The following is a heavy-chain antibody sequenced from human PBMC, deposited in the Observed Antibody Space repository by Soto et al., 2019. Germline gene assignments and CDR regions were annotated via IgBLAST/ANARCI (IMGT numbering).Heavy chain of an antibody. V-gene: IGHV3-53*01. CDR1: GFTVSSNY. Sequence: GGSLRLSCAASGFTVSSNYMSWVRQAPGKGLEWVSVIYSGGSTYYADSVKGRFTISRDNSKNTLYLQMNSLRAEDTAVYYCAKAGGDRGYCSSTSCFEHNYYYYYGMDVWGQGTTVTVSS. J-gene: IGHJ6*02. CDR2: IYSGGST. CDR3: AKAGGDRGYCSSTSCFEHNYYYYYGMDV. D-gene: IGHD2-2*01.